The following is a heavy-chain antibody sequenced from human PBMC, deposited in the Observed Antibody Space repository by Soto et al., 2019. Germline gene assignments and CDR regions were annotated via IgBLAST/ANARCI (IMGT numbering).Heavy chain of an antibody. Sequence: QVQLQESGPGLVKPSQTLSLTCTVSGGSISSGGYYWSWIRQHPGKGLEWIGYIYYSGSTYYNPSLKSRVTISVDTSKNXFSLKLSXVTAXDTAVYYCARVVTIFGVVITDNWFDPWGQGTLVTVSS. J-gene: IGHJ5*02. CDR2: IYYSGST. CDR1: GGSISSGGYY. CDR3: ARVVTIFGVVITDNWFDP. V-gene: IGHV4-31*03. D-gene: IGHD3-3*01.